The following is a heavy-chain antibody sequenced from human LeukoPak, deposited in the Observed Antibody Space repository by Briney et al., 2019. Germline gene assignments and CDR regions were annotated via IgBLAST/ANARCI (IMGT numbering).Heavy chain of an antibody. V-gene: IGHV3-9*01. CDR1: RFTFDDYA. J-gene: IGHJ4*02. CDR2: ISWTSGSI. CDR3: AKTPKLYDSSGYGVYYFDY. D-gene: IGHD3-22*01. Sequence: PGGSLRLSCAASRFTFDDYAMHWVRQAPGKGLEWVSGISWTSGSIGYADSVKGRFTISRDNAKNSLYLQMNSLRAEDTALYYCAKTPKLYDSSGYGVYYFDYWGQGTLVTASS.